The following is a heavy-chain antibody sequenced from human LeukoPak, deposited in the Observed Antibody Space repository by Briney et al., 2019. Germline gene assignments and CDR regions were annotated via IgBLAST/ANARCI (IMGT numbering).Heavy chain of an antibody. CDR2: ISGSGGST. Sequence: GGSLRLSCAASGFTFSSYVMSWVRQAPGKGLEWVSGISGSGGSTYYADSVKGRFTISRDNSKNTLYLKMNSLRAEDTAVYYCATTLLRASTYMDVWGKGTTVTVSS. J-gene: IGHJ6*03. V-gene: IGHV3-23*01. D-gene: IGHD1-1*01. CDR1: GFTFSSYV. CDR3: ATTLLRASTYMDV.